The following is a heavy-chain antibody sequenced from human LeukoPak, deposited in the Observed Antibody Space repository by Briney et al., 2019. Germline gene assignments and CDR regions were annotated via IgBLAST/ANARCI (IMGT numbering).Heavy chain of an antibody. Sequence: PSETLSLTCTVSGGSISSYYGSWLRQPPGKGLEWIGYIYYSGSTNYNPSPKSRVTISVDTSKNQFSLKLRSVTAADTAVYYCARDGGYCSSTNCYDYWGQGTLVTVSS. CDR3: ARDGGYCSSTNCYDY. J-gene: IGHJ4*02. V-gene: IGHV4-59*01. D-gene: IGHD2-2*03. CDR2: IYYSGST. CDR1: GGSISSYY.